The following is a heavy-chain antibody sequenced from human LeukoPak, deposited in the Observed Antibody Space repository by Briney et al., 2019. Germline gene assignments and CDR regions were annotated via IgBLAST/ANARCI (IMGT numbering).Heavy chain of an antibody. J-gene: IGHJ3*02. CDR1: GGTFSSYA. CDR2: IIPIFGTA. D-gene: IGHD5-18*01. Sequence: GASVKVSCKASGGTFSSYAISWVRQAPGQGLEWMGGIIPIFGTANYAQKFQGRVTITADKSTSTAYMELSSLRSEDTAVYYCASDLGYSYGLFGGIHAFDIWGQGTMVTVSS. CDR3: ASDLGYSYGLFGGIHAFDI. V-gene: IGHV1-69*06.